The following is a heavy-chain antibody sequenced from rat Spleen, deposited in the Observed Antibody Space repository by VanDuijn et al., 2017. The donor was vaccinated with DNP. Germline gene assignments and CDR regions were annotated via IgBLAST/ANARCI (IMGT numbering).Heavy chain of an antibody. J-gene: IGHJ3*01. CDR2: ISYDGGTT. CDR1: GFTFSDYG. CDR3: ARDGGGYPFAY. D-gene: IGHD1-4*01. V-gene: IGHV5-20*01. Sequence: EMQLVESGGSLVQPGRSMKLSCAASGFTFSDYGMAWVFQAPTKGLEWVASISYDGGTTYYRDSVKGRFTISRDNAKSTLYLQMESLRSEDTATYYCARDGGGYPFAYWGQGTLVTVSS.